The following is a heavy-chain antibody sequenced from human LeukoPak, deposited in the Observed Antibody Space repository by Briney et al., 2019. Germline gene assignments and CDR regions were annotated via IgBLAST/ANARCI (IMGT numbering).Heavy chain of an antibody. Sequence: SVKVSCKASVCTFSSYAISWVRQARGQGLEWMGGIIPIFGTANYAQKFQGRVTITADESTSTAYMELSSLRSEDTAVYYCARDPLALEYSSSQGYFDYWGQGTLVTVSS. CDR1: VCTFSSYA. CDR2: IIPIFGTA. V-gene: IGHV1-69*01. J-gene: IGHJ4*02. D-gene: IGHD6-6*01. CDR3: ARDPLALEYSSSQGYFDY.